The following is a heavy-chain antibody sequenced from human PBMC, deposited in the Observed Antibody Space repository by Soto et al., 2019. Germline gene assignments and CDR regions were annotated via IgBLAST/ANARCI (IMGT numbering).Heavy chain of an antibody. Sequence: GGSLRLSCAVSRFTFSNDWMSLVRQAPGKGLEWVANIKQDGSEKYYVDSVKGRFTISTDNTKNSLYLQMNSLRAEDTAVYYCARDPEGDLCDYWGQGTLVTVSS. D-gene: IGHD2-21*02. V-gene: IGHV3-7*01. CDR1: RFTFSNDW. CDR2: IKQDGSEK. J-gene: IGHJ4*02. CDR3: ARDPEGDLCDY.